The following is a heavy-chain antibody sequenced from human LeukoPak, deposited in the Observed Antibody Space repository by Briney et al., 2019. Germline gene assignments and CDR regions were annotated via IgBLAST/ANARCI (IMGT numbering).Heavy chain of an antibody. V-gene: IGHV3-30*02. CDR1: GFTFRSYG. Sequence: GVSLRLSCAASGFTFRSYGMHWVRQALGKGLEWVAFIRYDGSNQYYADAVQGRFTISRDNSKNTLYLQMNSLRPEDTAVYYCAKDLSSSSWTFDYWGQGTLVTVSS. J-gene: IGHJ4*02. CDR3: AKDLSSSSWTFDY. CDR2: IRYDGSNQ. D-gene: IGHD6-13*01.